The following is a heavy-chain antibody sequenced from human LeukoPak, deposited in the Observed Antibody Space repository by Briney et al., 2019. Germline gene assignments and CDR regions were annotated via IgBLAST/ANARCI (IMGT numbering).Heavy chain of an antibody. CDR3: VRINGHNYFDD. V-gene: IGHV3-13*01. CDR1: GFTFSTDD. CDR2: IGHAGDT. J-gene: IGHJ4*02. D-gene: IGHD2-15*01. Sequence: QPGRSLRLSCAASGFTFSTDDMHWVRQVTGKGLEWVSAIGHAGDTYYSGSVKGRFTISREIAENSVYLQMNSLRAGDTAVYYCVRINGHNYFDDWGQGTLVTVSS.